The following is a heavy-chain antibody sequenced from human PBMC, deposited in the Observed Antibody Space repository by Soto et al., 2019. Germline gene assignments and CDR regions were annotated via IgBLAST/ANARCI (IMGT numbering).Heavy chain of an antibody. CDR1: VFTFSSYS. J-gene: IGHJ4*02. CDR2: ISSSSSTI. CDR3: ARDSSTIFGVVIMAFDY. V-gene: IGHV3-48*02. Sequence: PGGSLRLSCAASVFTFSSYSMNWVRQAPGKGLEWVSYISSSSSTIYYADSVKGRFTISRDNAKNSLYLQMNSLRDEDTAVYYCARDSSTIFGVVIMAFDYWGQGTLVTVSS. D-gene: IGHD3-3*01.